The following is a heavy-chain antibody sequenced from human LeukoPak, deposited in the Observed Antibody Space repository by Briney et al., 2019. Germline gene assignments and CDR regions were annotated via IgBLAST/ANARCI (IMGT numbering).Heavy chain of an antibody. J-gene: IGHJ5*02. CDR2: TNHSGST. CDR3: ARHWTRITMVRGVMTWFDP. V-gene: IGHV4-34*01. Sequence: SETLSLTCAVYGGSFSGYYWSWIRQPPGKGLECIGKTNHSGSTNYNPSLKSRVTISVDTSKNQFSLKLSSVTAADTAVYYCARHWTRITMVRGVMTWFDPWGQGTLVTVSS. D-gene: IGHD3-10*01. CDR1: GGSFSGYY.